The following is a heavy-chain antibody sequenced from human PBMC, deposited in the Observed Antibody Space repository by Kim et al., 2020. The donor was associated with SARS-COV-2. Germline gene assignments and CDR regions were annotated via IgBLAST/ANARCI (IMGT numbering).Heavy chain of an antibody. J-gene: IGHJ4*02. D-gene: IGHD3-22*01. V-gene: IGHV4-39*01. Sequence: SETLSLTCTVSGDSMNSYNYFWGWIRQPPVKGLEWIGNIFHSGNTNYNPSLESRVTMSVYTSRKQFSLRLRSVTAADTAIYYCARLAPNSRDYWGQGILVTVSS. CDR3: ARLAPNSRDY. CDR2: IFHSGNT. CDR1: GDSMNSYNYF.